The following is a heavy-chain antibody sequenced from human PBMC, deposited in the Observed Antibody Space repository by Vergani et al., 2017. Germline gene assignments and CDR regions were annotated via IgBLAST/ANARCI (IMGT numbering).Heavy chain of an antibody. J-gene: IGHJ5*02. CDR1: GFTFSSYS. V-gene: IGHV3-21*01. CDR3: ARDITLRCGYDTPSP. Sequence: EVQLVESGGGLVKPGGSLRLSCAASGFTFSSYSLNWVRQAPRKGLGWVSSISSSSSYIYHADSVKGRFTLSRANAKNSLYLQRNSLRAEDTAVYYCARDITLRCGYDTPSPWSQRTPVTVS. CDR2: ISSSSSYI. D-gene: IGHD5-12*01.